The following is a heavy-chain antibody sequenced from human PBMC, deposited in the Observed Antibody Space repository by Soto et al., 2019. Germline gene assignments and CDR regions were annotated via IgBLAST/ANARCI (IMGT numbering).Heavy chain of an antibody. Sequence: ASVKVSCKASGGTFSSYAISWVRQAPGQGLEWMGGIIPIFGTANYAQKFQGRVTITADKSTSTAYMELSSLRSEDTAVYYCAREAEDSSGYYSSSHFDYWGQGTLITVSS. CDR1: GGTFSSYA. J-gene: IGHJ4*02. CDR2: IIPIFGTA. D-gene: IGHD3-22*01. V-gene: IGHV1-69*06. CDR3: AREAEDSSGYYSSSHFDY.